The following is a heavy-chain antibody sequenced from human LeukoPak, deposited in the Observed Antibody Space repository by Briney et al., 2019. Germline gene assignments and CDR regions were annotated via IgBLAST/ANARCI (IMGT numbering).Heavy chain of an antibody. D-gene: IGHD1-1*01. J-gene: IGHJ4*02. CDR2: IYYTGST. CDR1: AGSIISYY. V-gene: IGHV4-59*01. Sequence: SETLSLTPTVSAGSIISYYWSCIRQSPGKGLEWIGYIYYTGSTNYNRSLKSRVNISVDTSKNQFSLKLTSMTAADTAVYYCARVGVWNDLEYWGQGTLVTVSS. CDR3: ARVGVWNDLEY.